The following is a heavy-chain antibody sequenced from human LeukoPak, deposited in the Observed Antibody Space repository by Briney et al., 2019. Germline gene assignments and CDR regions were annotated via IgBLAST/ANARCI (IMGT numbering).Heavy chain of an antibody. CDR1: GFTFSSYW. Sequence: KPGGSLRLSCAASGFTFSSYWMNWARQAPGKGLEWVASINHNGNVNHYVDSVKGRFTISRDNAKNSLYLQMSNLRAEDTAVYFCARGGGLDVWGQGATVTVSS. D-gene: IGHD3-16*01. CDR2: INHNGNVN. CDR3: ARGGGLDV. J-gene: IGHJ6*02. V-gene: IGHV3-7*03.